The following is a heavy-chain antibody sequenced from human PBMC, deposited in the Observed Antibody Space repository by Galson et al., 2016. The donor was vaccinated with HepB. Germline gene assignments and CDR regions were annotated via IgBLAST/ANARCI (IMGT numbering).Heavy chain of an antibody. CDR3: ARDLNY. CDR2: THPGGTA. Sequence: SLRLSCAASGFTISSNYVSWVRQAPGKGLEYISVTHPGGTAYFADALKGRFIVSGDNSKNTLYLQMHSLRAEDTAGYYCARDLNYWGQGTLVTVSS. J-gene: IGHJ4*02. V-gene: IGHV3-53*01. CDR1: GFTISSNY.